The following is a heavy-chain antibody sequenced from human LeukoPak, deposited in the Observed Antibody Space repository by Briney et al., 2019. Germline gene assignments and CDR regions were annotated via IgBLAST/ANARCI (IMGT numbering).Heavy chain of an antibody. J-gene: IGHJ4*02. D-gene: IGHD3-22*01. Sequence: SETLSLTCTVSGGSISSGSYYWSWIRQPAGKGLEWIGRIYTSGSTNYNPSLKSRVTISVDTSKNQFSLKLSSVTAADTAMYYCARDPADYYDSSGYSAPRLSDYWGQGTLVTVSS. CDR3: ARDPADYYDSSGYSAPRLSDY. V-gene: IGHV4-61*02. CDR1: GGSISSGSYY. CDR2: IYTSGST.